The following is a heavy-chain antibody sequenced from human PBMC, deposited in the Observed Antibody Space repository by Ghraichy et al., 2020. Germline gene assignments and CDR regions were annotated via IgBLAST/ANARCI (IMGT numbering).Heavy chain of an antibody. CDR3: ARGQAAGTRVGWFDP. D-gene: IGHD6-13*01. Sequence: SETLSLTCAVYGGSFSGYYWSWIRQPPGKGLEWIGEINHSGSTNYNPSLKSRVTISVDTSKNQFSLKLSSVTAADTAVYYCARGQAAGTRVGWFDPWGQGTLVTVSS. CDR1: GGSFSGYY. CDR2: INHSGST. J-gene: IGHJ5*02. V-gene: IGHV4-34*01.